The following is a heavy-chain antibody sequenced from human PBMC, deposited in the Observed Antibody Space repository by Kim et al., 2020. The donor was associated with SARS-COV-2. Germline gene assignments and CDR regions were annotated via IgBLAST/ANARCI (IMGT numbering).Heavy chain of an antibody. D-gene: IGHD4-17*01. CDR2: ISYDGSNK. CDR1: GFTFSSYG. CDR3: AKDRGYGDYGYYYGMDV. V-gene: IGHV3-30*18. J-gene: IGHJ6*02. Sequence: GGSLRLSCAASGFTFSSYGMHWVRQAPGKGLEWVAVISYDGSNKYYADSVKGRFTISRDNSKNTLYLQMNSLRAEDTAVYYCAKDRGYGDYGYYYGMDVWGQGTTVTVSS.